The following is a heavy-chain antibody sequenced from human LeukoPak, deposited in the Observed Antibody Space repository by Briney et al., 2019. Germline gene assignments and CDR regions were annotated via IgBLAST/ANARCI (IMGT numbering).Heavy chain of an antibody. CDR2: IYTSGST. V-gene: IGHV4-61*02. CDR1: GGSISSGSYY. Sequence: SETLSLTCTVSGGSISSGSYYWSWIRQPAGKGLEWIGRIYTSGSTNYNPSLKSRVTISVDTSKNQFSLKLSSVTAADTAVYYCARRYKYSSGDDDYWGQGTLVTVSS. J-gene: IGHJ4*02. CDR3: ARRYKYSSGDDDY. D-gene: IGHD6-19*01.